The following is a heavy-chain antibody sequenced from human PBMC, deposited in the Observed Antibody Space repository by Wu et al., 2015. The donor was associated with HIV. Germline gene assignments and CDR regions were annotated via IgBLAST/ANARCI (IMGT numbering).Heavy chain of an antibody. D-gene: IGHD3-10*01. CDR3: ARLSPSYGSGSPGGGFDP. CDR2: MSYFGTT. J-gene: IGHJ5*02. CDR1: GGSLNNFY. Sequence: QVQLQESGPGMVKPSETVSLTCNVSGGSLNNFYWNWIRQSPGNTLEWIGYMSYFGTTILNPAFQSRVTISEDSSRNLFSPKLTSVTVADTAVYYCARLSPSYGSGSPGGGFDPVGPGNPGHRLL. V-gene: IGHV4-59*08.